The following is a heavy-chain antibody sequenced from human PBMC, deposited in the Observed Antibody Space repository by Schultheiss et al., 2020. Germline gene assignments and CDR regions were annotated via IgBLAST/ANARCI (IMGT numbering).Heavy chain of an antibody. CDR1: GYTFTSYD. Sequence: AAVKVSCKASGYTFTSYDINWVRQATGQGLEWLGGFDPEDGETIYAQKFQGRVTMTRDTSISTAYMELSSLTSDDTAVYYCARDSGSTLTTFGPPGHPWGQGTLVTVAS. D-gene: IGHD4-17*01. J-gene: IGHJ5*02. CDR2: FDPEDGET. CDR3: ARDSGSTLTTFGPPGHP. V-gene: IGHV1-8*01.